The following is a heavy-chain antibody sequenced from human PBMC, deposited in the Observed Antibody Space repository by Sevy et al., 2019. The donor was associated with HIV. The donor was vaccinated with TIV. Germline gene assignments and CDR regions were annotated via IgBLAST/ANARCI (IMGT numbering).Heavy chain of an antibody. D-gene: IGHD3-10*01. Sequence: SETLSLTCTVPGGSISSSGSYWGWIRQPPGKGLEWIGSMYYSGSTYHSPSLKTRITISVDTSKNQFSLRLSSVIAADTAVYYCARHRDYVTMVRGIDQWGQGTLVTVSS. CDR3: ARHRDYVTMVRGIDQ. CDR1: GGSISSSGSY. CDR2: MYYSGST. V-gene: IGHV4-39*01. J-gene: IGHJ4*02.